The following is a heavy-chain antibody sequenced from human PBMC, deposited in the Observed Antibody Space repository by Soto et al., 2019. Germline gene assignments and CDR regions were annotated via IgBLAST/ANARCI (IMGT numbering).Heavy chain of an antibody. CDR2: TRNKANRYTT. CDR1: GFTFSDHY. CDR3: AREFVVVPAAMEDGYYYYMDV. V-gene: IGHV3-72*01. Sequence: GGSLRLSCAASGFTFSDHYMDWVRQAPGKGLEWVGRTRNKANRYTTEYAASVKGRFSISRDDSKNSLYLQMNSLKTEDTAVYYCAREFVVVPAAMEDGYYYYMDVWGKGTTVTVSS. J-gene: IGHJ6*03. D-gene: IGHD2-2*01.